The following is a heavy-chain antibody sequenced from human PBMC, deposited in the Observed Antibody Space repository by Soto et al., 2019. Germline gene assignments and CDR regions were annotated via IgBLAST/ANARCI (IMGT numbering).Heavy chain of an antibody. CDR2: IYPGDSDT. CDR3: AREGGYDILTGYRDAFDI. J-gene: IGHJ3*02. Sequence: GESLKISCKGSGYSFTSYWIGWVRQMPGKGLEWMGIIYPGDSDTRYSPSFQGQVTISADKSISTAYLQWSSLKASDTAMYYCAREGGYDILTGYRDAFDIWGQGTMVTVS. D-gene: IGHD3-9*01. CDR1: GYSFTSYW. V-gene: IGHV5-51*01.